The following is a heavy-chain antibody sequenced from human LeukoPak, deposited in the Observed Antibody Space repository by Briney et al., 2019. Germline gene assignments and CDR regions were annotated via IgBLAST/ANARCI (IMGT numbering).Heavy chain of an antibody. V-gene: IGHV5-51*01. J-gene: IGHJ3*02. CDR2: IYPGDSDT. CDR1: GYSFTSYW. D-gene: IGHD1-1*01. CDR3: ARQIVQLERPDAFDI. Sequence: GESLKISCKGSGYSFTSYWIGWVRQMPGKGLEWMGIIYPGDSDTRYSPSFQGQVTISADKSISTAYLQWSSLKASDTAMYYCARQIVQLERPDAFDIWGQGTMVTVSS.